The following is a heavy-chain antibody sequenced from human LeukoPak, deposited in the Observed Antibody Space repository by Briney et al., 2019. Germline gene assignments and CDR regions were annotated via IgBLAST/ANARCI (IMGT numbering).Heavy chain of an antibody. CDR3: ARDLGYNYDY. J-gene: IGHJ4*02. Sequence: SETLSLTCTVSGGSISSYYWSWIRQPPGEGLEWIGYIYYSGSTNYNPSLKSRVTISVDTSKNQFSLKLSSVTAADTAVYYCARDLGYNYDYWGQGTLVTVSS. V-gene: IGHV4-59*01. D-gene: IGHD5-24*01. CDR2: IYYSGST. CDR1: GGSISSYY.